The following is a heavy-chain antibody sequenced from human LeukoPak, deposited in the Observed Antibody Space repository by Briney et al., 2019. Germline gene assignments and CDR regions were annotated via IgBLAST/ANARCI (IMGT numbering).Heavy chain of an antibody. V-gene: IGHV4-59*01. CDR2: IYYGGST. D-gene: IGHD6-13*01. CDR1: GGSISSYH. J-gene: IGHJ5*02. Sequence: SETLSLTCTVSGGSISSYHWSWIRQPPGKGLEWIGYIYYGGSTNYNPSLKSRVTISVDTSENQFSLKLSSVTAADTAVYYCARGMAAAGKFDPWGQGTLVTVSS. CDR3: ARGMAAAGKFDP.